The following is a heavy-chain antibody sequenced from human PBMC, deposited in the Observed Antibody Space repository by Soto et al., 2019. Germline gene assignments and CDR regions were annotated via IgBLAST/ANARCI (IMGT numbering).Heavy chain of an antibody. V-gene: IGHV4-31*03. CDR3: ARSVFP. J-gene: IGHJ5*02. CDR2: IYYIGST. Sequence: QVQLQESGPGLVKPSQTLSLTCTVSGGSISSGGYYWNWIRQHPGKGLEWIGYIYYIGSTYYNPSLTSRVTISLATSKNQFSLRLSSVTAADTAVYYCARSVFPWGQGTLVTVSS. CDR1: GGSISSGGYY.